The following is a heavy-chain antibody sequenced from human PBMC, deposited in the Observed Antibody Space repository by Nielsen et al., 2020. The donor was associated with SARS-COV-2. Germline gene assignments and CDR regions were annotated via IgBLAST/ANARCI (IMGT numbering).Heavy chain of an antibody. Sequence: VRQAPGKGLEWVALILYDGSKKYYAGSVKGRFTISRDNSKNTLYLQMNSLRAEDTAVYYCASSESGYRYGHVAYYYYGMDVWGQGTTVTVSS. CDR2: ILYDGSKK. J-gene: IGHJ6*02. V-gene: IGHV3-30-3*01. CDR3: ASSESGYRYGHVAYYYYGMDV. D-gene: IGHD5-18*01.